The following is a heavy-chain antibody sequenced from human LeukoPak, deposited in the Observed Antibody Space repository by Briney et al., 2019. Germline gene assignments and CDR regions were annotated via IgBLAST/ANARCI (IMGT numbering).Heavy chain of an antibody. Sequence: SESLSLTCALYGGSFSGYYWSWIRQPAGKGLEWVGEINHSGSTNYNPSLKSRVTISVDTSKNQFSLKLSSVTAADTAVYYCARELRDGCTLQTFDCWGQGTLVTVSS. CDR3: ARELRDGCTLQTFDC. CDR2: INHSGST. CDR1: GGSFSGYY. J-gene: IGHJ4*02. V-gene: IGHV4-34*01. D-gene: IGHD5-24*01.